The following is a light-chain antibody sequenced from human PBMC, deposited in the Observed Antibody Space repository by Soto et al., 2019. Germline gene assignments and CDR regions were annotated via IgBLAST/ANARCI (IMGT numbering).Light chain of an antibody. V-gene: IGKV1-9*01. J-gene: IGKJ4*01. Sequence: DLQLTQSPSFLSASVGDRVTITCRASQGISSFLAWYQQKPGQAPKLLIYAASTLQSGVPSRFSGSGSGTEFTLTVSSLQPGDFATYFCQQLNSYPLTFGGGTKVEI. CDR2: AAS. CDR3: QQLNSYPLT. CDR1: QGISSF.